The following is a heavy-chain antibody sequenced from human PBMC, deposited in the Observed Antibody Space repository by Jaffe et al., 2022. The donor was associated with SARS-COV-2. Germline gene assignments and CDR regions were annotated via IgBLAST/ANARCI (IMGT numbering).Heavy chain of an antibody. V-gene: IGHV4-38-2*02. Sequence: QVQLQESGPGLVKPSETLSLTCTVSGYSISSGYYWGWIRQPPGKGLEWIGSIYHSGSTYYNPSLKSRVTISVDTSKNQFSLKLSSVTAADTAVYYCARDPKKYNWNDYWGQGTLVTVSS. D-gene: IGHD1-1*01. CDR2: IYHSGST. J-gene: IGHJ4*02. CDR3: ARDPKKYNWNDY. CDR1: GYSISSGYY.